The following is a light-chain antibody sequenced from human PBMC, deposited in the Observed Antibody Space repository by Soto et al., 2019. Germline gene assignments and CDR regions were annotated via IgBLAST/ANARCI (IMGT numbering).Light chain of an antibody. Sequence: SVLTQPPSASGTPGQRVTISCSGSSSNIGSYTVNWYQQLPGTAPKLLIYSNNQRPSGVPDRFSGSKSGTSASLAISGLQSEDEADYYCAAWDDSLIGPVFGGGTKLTVL. V-gene: IGLV1-44*01. CDR1: SSNIGSYT. CDR3: AAWDDSLIGPV. J-gene: IGLJ3*02. CDR2: SNN.